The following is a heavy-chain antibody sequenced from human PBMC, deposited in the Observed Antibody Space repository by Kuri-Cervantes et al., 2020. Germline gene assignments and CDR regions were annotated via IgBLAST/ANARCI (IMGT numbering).Heavy chain of an antibody. Sequence: GGSLRLSCAASGFTFSSYAMTWVRQAPGKGLEWVSTISGGGDYTYHADSVKGRFTISRDNSKNTLYLQMNSLRAEDTAVYYCAKTLTAMAPGMEYWGQGTLVTVSS. CDR2: ISGGGDYT. V-gene: IGHV3-23*01. J-gene: IGHJ4*02. CDR1: GFTFSSYA. D-gene: IGHD5-18*01. CDR3: AKTLTAMAPGMEY.